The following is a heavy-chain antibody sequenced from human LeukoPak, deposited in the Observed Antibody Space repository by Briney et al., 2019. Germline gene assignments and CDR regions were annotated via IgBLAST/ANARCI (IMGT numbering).Heavy chain of an antibody. Sequence: GESLKISCKGSGYSFTSYWIGWVRQMPGKGLEWMGIIYPGDSDTRYSPSFQGQVTISADKSISTAYLQWSSLKASDTAMYYCAHGQYSGYERPDAFDIWGQGTMVTVSS. V-gene: IGHV5-51*01. J-gene: IGHJ3*02. D-gene: IGHD5-12*01. CDR2: IYPGDSDT. CDR3: AHGQYSGYERPDAFDI. CDR1: GYSFTSYW.